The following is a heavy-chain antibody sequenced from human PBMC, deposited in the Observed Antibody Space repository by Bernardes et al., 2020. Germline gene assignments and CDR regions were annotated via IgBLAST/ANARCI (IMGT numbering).Heavy chain of an antibody. J-gene: IGHJ4*02. CDR1: GFTVSSNY. CDR2: IYSGGST. V-gene: IGHV3-53*01. Sequence: GGSLRLSCAASGFTVSSNYMSWVRQAPGKGLEWVSVIYSGGSTYYADSVKGRFTISRDNSKNTLYLQMNSLRAEDTAVYYCARDSVGVGYLNYWGQGTLVTVSS. D-gene: IGHD1-26*01. CDR3: ARDSVGVGYLNY.